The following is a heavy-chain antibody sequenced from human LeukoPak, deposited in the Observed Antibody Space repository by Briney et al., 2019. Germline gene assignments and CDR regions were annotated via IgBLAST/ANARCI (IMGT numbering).Heavy chain of an antibody. J-gene: IGHJ3*02. V-gene: IGHV3-23*01. CDR2: ISGSGGSS. CDR3: AKGVGSNGNQLLSLAFDI. Sequence: GGSLRLSCAASGFTFSSYAMSWVRQAPGKGLEWVSAISGSGGSSYYADSVKGRFTISRDNSKNTLYQQMNSLRAEDTAVYYCAKGVGSNGNQLLSLAFDIWGQGTMVTVSS. D-gene: IGHD2-2*01. CDR1: GFTFSSYA.